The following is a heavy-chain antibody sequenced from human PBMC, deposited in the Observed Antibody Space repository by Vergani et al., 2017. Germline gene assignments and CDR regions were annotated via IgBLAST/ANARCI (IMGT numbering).Heavy chain of an antibody. J-gene: IGHJ4*02. D-gene: IGHD2-15*01. CDR3: ACSGGSWPY. CDR2: ISSSSSYI. CDR1: GFTFSSYS. V-gene: IGHV3-21*01. Sequence: EVQLVESGGGLVKPGGSLRLSCAASGFTFSSYSMNWVRQAPGKGLEWVSSISSSSSYIYYADSVKCRFTISRDNAKNSLYLQRNSLRAEDTAVYYCACSGGSWPYWGQGTLVTVSS.